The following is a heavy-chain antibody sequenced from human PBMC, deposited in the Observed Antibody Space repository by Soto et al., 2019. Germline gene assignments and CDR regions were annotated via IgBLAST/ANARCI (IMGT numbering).Heavy chain of an antibody. CDR3: DGKYSSSSGFDY. J-gene: IGHJ4*02. Sequence: SETLSLTCTVSGGSISSSSYYWGWIRQPPGKGLEWIGSIYYSGSTYYNPSLKSRVTISVDTSKNQFSLKLSSVTAADTAVYYCDGKYSSSSGFDYWGQGTLVTVSS. V-gene: IGHV4-39*07. CDR2: IYYSGST. D-gene: IGHD6-6*01. CDR1: GGSISSSSYY.